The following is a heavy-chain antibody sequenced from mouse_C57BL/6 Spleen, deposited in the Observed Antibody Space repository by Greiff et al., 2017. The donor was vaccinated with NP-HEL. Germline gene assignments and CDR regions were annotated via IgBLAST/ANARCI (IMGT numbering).Heavy chain of an antibody. CDR1: GYSITSGYD. CDR3: ARKPYGSSYGWYFDV. Sequence: EVQLQQSGPGMVKPSQSLSLTCTVTGYSITSGYDWHWIRHFPGNKLEWMGYISYSGSTNYNPSLKSRISITHDTSKNHFFLKLNSVTTEDTATYYCARKPYGSSYGWYFDVWGTGTTVTVSS. J-gene: IGHJ1*03. D-gene: IGHD1-1*01. CDR2: ISYSGST. V-gene: IGHV3-1*01.